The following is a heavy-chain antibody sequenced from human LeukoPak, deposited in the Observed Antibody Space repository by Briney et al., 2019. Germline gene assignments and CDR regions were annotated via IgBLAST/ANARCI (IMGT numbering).Heavy chain of an antibody. J-gene: IGHJ4*02. CDR2: IYHSGST. CDR1: GYSISSGYY. D-gene: IGHD6-6*01. CDR3: ARDQAYSSSSDQLDY. Sequence: SETLSLTCTVSGYSISSGYYWGWIRQPPGKGLAWIGSIYHSGSTYYNPSLKSRVTISVDTSENQFSLKLSSVTAADTAVYYCARDQAYSSSSDQLDYWGQGTLVTVSS. V-gene: IGHV4-38-2*02.